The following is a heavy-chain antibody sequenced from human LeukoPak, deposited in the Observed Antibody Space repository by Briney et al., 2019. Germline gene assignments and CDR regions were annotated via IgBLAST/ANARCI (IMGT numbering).Heavy chain of an antibody. D-gene: IGHD6-13*01. V-gene: IGHV3-15*01. J-gene: IGHJ4*02. CDR2: IKRKTDGGTP. Sequence: GGSLRLSCAASGFTFSNAWMSWVRQAPGKGLEWVGRIKRKTDGGTPDYAAPLKGRFTISRDDSKNTLYLQRNSLKTEDTGVYYCTTGGYSSSSYGGQGTLVTVSS. CDR3: TTGGYSSSSY. CDR1: GFTFSNAW.